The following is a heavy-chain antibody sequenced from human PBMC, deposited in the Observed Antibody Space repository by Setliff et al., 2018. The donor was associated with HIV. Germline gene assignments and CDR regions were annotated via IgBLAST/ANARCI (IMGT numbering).Heavy chain of an antibody. V-gene: IGHV3-23*03. CDR2: IYSGGNT. D-gene: IGHD6-19*01. J-gene: IGHJ4*02. CDR3: TKVNRGAVAAWYNFDN. CDR1: GFTFSTYA. Sequence: GGSLRLPCAASGFTFSTYAMNWVRQAPGKGLEWVSVIYSGGNTYYADSVKGRFTISRDNSKNTLHLQMNSLRAEDTAVYYCTKVNRGAVAAWYNFDNWGQGTLVTVSS.